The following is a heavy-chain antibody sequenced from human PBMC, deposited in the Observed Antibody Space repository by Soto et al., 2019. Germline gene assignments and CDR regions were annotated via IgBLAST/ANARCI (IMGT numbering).Heavy chain of an antibody. CDR1: GDTFTSYG. D-gene: IGHD2-21*02. V-gene: IGHV1-18*01. J-gene: IGHJ5*02. CDR2: ISAYNGNT. CDR3: ARESVVVTAISFDP. Sequence: ASVKVSCKASGDTFTSYGISWVRQAPGQGLEWMGWISAYNGNTNYAQKLQGRVTMTTDTSTSTAYMELRSLRSDDTAVYYCARESVVVTAISFDPWGQGILVTVSS.